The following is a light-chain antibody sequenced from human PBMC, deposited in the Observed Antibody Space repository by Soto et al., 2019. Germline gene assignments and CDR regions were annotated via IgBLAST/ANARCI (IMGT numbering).Light chain of an antibody. Sequence: DIQCTQCPSPLSGSLGDRVTITCRASQSVSSWLAWYQQKPGQAPRLLIYNASTMDSGIPARFSGSGSGTDFTLTISSLEPEDFATYFCQQSYTSPVTFGQGTRLEIK. CDR2: NAS. V-gene: IGKV1-5*03. CDR3: QQSYTSPVT. J-gene: IGKJ5*01. CDR1: QSVSSW.